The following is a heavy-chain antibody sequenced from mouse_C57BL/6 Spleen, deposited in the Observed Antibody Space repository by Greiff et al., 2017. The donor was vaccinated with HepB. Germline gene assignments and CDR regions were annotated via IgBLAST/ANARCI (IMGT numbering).Heavy chain of an antibody. Sequence: LVESGGGLVKPGGSLKLSCAASGFTFSSYAMSWVRQTPEKRLEWVATISDGGSYTYYPDNVKGRFTISRDNAKNNLYLQMSHLKSEDTAMYYRARDALPVVVRYFDVWGTGTTVTVSS. CDR2: ISDGGSYT. J-gene: IGHJ1*03. D-gene: IGHD1-1*01. V-gene: IGHV5-4*01. CDR3: ARDALPVVVRYFDV. CDR1: GFTFSSYA.